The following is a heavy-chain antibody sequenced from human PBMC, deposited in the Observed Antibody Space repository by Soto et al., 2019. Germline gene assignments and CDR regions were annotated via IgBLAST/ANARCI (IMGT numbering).Heavy chain of an antibody. CDR1: GGSISRAGYS. V-gene: IGHV4-30-2*06. Sequence: QLQLQESGSRLVKPSQTLSLTCAVSGGSISRAGYSWIWIRQSPGKGLEWIGYIYNSGSTFYNPSLKSRLTISVDRSKNQLSLELNSVTAAYTAVYYCASSRVVTSDLDYWCQGTLVTVSS. J-gene: IGHJ4*02. D-gene: IGHD2-21*02. CDR2: IYNSGST. CDR3: ASSRVVTSDLDY.